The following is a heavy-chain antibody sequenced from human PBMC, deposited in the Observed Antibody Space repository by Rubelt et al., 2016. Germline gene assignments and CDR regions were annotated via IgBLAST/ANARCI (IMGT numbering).Heavy chain of an antibody. D-gene: IGHD1-26*01. CDR2: ILHTGST. V-gene: IGHV4-34*02. Sequence: QAQLLQWGAGLLKPSETLSLICGFSDGSFSGYYWSWIRQPPGKGLEWIGEILHTGSTHYNPSLKSRVTMSVDTSRNQLSLRLNSGTAADTAIYYCVRVKRLSGSYYGDTFDIWGQGTMVTVSS. CDR1: DGSFSGYY. CDR3: VRVKRLSGSYYGDTFDI. J-gene: IGHJ3*02.